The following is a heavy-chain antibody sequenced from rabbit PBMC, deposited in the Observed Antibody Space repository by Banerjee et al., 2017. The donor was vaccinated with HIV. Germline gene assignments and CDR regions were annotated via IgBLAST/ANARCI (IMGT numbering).Heavy chain of an antibody. J-gene: IGHJ3*01. V-gene: IGHV1S40*01. CDR1: GFSSSSSYY. Sequence: QSLEESGGDLVKPGASLTLTCTASGFSSSSSYYMCWVRQAPGKGLEWIACIYTGDGNTYYVNWAKGRFTISRTSSTTVTLQMTSLTAADTATYFCARNIYSDYPLWGQGTLVTVS. CDR3: ARNIYSDYPL. D-gene: IGHD2-1*01. CDR2: IYTGDGNT.